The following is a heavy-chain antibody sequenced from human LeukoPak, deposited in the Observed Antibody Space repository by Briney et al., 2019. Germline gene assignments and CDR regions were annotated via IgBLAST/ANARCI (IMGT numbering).Heavy chain of an antibody. Sequence: GGSLRLSCAASGFTFSSYSMNWVRQAPGKGLEWVSYISSSSSTIYYADSVKGRFTISRDNAKNSLFLQMNSLRAEDTAVYYCASDPRGYTDYWGQGTLVTVSS. CDR2: ISSSSSTI. CDR3: ASDPRGYTDY. J-gene: IGHJ4*02. V-gene: IGHV3-48*04. D-gene: IGHD6-13*01. CDR1: GFTFSSYS.